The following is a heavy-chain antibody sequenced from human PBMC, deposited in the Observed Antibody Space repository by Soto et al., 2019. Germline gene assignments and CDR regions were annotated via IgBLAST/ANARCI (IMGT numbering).Heavy chain of an antibody. J-gene: IGHJ6*02. CDR2: IKHDGSEK. V-gene: IGHV3-7*01. CDR1: GFTFSSYW. Sequence: EVQLVESGGGLVQPGGPLRLSCTASGFTFSSYWMSWVRQAPGKGLEWVANIKHDGSEKNYVDSVKGRFTISTDNAKNSVFLQMNSLRAEDTAVYYCASQGGRRTYYYYYGMDVWGQGTTVTVSS. D-gene: IGHD3-16*01. CDR3: ASQGGRRTYYYYYGMDV.